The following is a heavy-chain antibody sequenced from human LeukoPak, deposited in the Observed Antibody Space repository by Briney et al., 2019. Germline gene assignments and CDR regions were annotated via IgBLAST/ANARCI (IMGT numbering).Heavy chain of an antibody. V-gene: IGHV3-64D*06. Sequence: TGGSLRLSCSASGVTFSNHAMHWVRQAPGKGLEYVSGISDNGGSTFYADSVKGRFTISRDNSKNTLYLQMSSLRGEDTAVYYCYISGWTEDIDNWGQGTLVTVSS. CDR1: GVTFSNHA. CDR3: YISGWTEDIDN. D-gene: IGHD6-19*01. CDR2: ISDNGGST. J-gene: IGHJ4*02.